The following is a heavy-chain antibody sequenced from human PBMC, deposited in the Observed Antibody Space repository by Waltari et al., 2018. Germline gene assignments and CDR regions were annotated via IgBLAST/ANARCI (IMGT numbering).Heavy chain of an antibody. CDR1: GGTFSSYA. D-gene: IGHD2-15*01. CDR3: ARDGDEVVVVAATESWFDP. CDR2: ISPIFGTA. Sequence: QVQLVQSGAEVKKPGSSVKVSCKASGGTFSSYAISWVRQAPGQGLEWMGRISPIFGTANYAQKFQGRVTITADKSTSTAYMELSSLRSEDTAVYYCARDGDEVVVVAATESWFDPWGQGTLVTVSS. J-gene: IGHJ5*02. V-gene: IGHV1-69*08.